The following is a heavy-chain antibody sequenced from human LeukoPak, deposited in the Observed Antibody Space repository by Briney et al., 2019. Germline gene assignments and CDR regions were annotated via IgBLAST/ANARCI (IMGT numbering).Heavy chain of an antibody. V-gene: IGHV3-30*04. CDR1: GFTFSSYA. D-gene: IGHD3-22*01. CDR2: ISYDGSNK. J-gene: IGHJ4*02. CDR3: ARDNSSGYFDY. Sequence: GGSLRLSCAASGFTFSSYAMHWVRQAPGKGLEWVAVISYDGSNKYYADSVKGRFTISRDNSKNTLYLQMNSLKAEDTAVYYCARDNSSGYFDYWGQGTLVTVFS.